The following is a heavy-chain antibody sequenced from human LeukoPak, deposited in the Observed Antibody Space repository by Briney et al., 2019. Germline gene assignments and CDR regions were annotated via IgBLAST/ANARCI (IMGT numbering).Heavy chain of an antibody. J-gene: IGHJ4*02. D-gene: IGHD5-24*01. Sequence: SVKVSCKASGGTFSSYAISWVRQAPGQGLEWMGGIIPILGTANYAQKFQGRVTITADESTSTAYMELSSLRSEDTAVYYCARGSRDGYNFRLPFDYWGQGTLVTVSS. CDR1: GGTFSSYA. V-gene: IGHV1-69*13. CDR2: IIPILGTA. CDR3: ARGSRDGYNFRLPFDY.